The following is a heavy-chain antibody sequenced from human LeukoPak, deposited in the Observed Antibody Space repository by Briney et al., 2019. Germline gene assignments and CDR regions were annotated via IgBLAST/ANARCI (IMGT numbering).Heavy chain of an antibody. CDR1: GFTFSSYW. Sequence: GGSLRLSCAASGFTFSSYWMSWVRQAPGKGLEWVSAISGSGGSTYYADSVKGRFTISRDNSKNTLYLQMNSLRAEGTAVYYCAKTVRFGELLVWGQGTLVTVSS. V-gene: IGHV3-23*01. J-gene: IGHJ4*02. CDR3: AKTVRFGELLV. D-gene: IGHD3-10*01. CDR2: ISGSGGST.